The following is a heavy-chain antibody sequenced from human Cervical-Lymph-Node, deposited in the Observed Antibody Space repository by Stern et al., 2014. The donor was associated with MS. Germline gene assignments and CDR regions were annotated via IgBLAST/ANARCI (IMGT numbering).Heavy chain of an antibody. CDR3: ARDCRLRYFDNYGMDV. CDR2: IYTSGGT. CDR1: GGSISRGSYY. Sequence: VQLVESGPGLVKPSQTLSLTCTVSGGSISRGSYYWSWIRQPAGKGLEWIGRIYTSGGTNYNPSLKRRVTISLGPPKNRFPLKGTSGTAADTAVYYCARDCRLRYFDNYGMDVWGQGTTVTVSS. D-gene: IGHD3-9*01. V-gene: IGHV4-61*02. J-gene: IGHJ6*02.